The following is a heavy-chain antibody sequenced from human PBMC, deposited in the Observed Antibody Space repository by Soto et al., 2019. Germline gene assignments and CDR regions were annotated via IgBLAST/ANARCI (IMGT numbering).Heavy chain of an antibody. J-gene: IGHJ4*02. Sequence: QVQLVQSGAEVKKPGSSVKVSCKASGGTFSSYAISWVRQAPGQGLEWMGGIIPIFGTANYAQKFQGRVTITADKSTSTAYMELSSLRSGDTAVYYCARAPVGEGYSSPPEVWGQGTLVTVSS. CDR3: ARAPVGEGYSSPPEV. V-gene: IGHV1-69*06. D-gene: IGHD6-13*01. CDR1: GGTFSSYA. CDR2: IIPIFGTA.